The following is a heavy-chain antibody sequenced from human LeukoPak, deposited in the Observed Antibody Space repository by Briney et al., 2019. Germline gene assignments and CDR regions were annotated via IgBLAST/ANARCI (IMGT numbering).Heavy chain of an antibody. D-gene: IGHD1-7*01. J-gene: IGHJ4*02. CDR1: GGSFSGYY. CDR3: ARQTVSGSTFFEFDY. Sequence: SETLSLTCAVYGGSFSGYYWSWIRQPPGKGLEWIGEINHSGSTNYNPSLKSRVTISVDTSKNQFSLKLSSVTAADTAVYYCARQTVSGSTFFEFDYWGQGTLVTVSS. CDR2: INHSGST. V-gene: IGHV4-34*01.